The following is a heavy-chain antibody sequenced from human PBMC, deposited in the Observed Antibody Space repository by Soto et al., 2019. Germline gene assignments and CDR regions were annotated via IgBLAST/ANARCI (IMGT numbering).Heavy chain of an antibody. CDR2: IHHSGST. J-gene: IGHJ2*01. V-gene: IGHV4-4*02. CDR3: ARDTASVCFDL. Sequence: QVQLQESGPGLVKPSGTLSLTCAVSGGPISSSNWWSWVRQPPGKGLQWIGEIHHSGSTNYNPSLKRRVTLSGDKSKNQFSLKLTSVTAADTAVYYCARDTASVCFDLWGRGTLVTVSS. CDR1: GGPISSSNW. D-gene: IGHD4-17*01.